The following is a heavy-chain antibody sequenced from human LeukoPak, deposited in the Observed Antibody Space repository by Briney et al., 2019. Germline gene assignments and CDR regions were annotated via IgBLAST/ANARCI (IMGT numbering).Heavy chain of an antibody. CDR2: IKPDGNEK. CDR1: GFTFSSYW. D-gene: IGHD3/OR15-3a*01. J-gene: IGHJ4*02. CDR3: ARDWTNFIEGLNDY. V-gene: IGHV3-7*01. Sequence: QPGGSLRLSCAASGFTFSSYWMSWIRQAPGKGPEWVANIKPDGNEKNYVDSVKGRFTISRDNAKNSLYLQMNSLRADDTAVYYCARDWTNFIEGLNDYWGQGTQVTVSS.